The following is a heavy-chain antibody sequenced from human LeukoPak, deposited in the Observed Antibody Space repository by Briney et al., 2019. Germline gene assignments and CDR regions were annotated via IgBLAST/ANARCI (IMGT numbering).Heavy chain of an antibody. CDR3: ARRGSGYALTH. J-gene: IGHJ4*02. Sequence: PSETLSLTCAVYGGSFSGYYWSWIRQPPGKGLEWIGEINHSGSTNYNPSLKSRVTISVDTSKNQFSLKLSSVTAADTAVYDCARRGSGYALTHWGQGTLVTVSS. V-gene: IGHV4-34*01. CDR1: GGSFSGYY. CDR2: INHSGST. D-gene: IGHD2-15*01.